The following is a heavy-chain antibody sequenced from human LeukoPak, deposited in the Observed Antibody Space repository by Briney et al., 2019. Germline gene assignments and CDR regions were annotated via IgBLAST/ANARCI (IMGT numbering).Heavy chain of an antibody. Sequence: ASVKVSCKASGYTFTSYDINWVRQATGQGLEWMGWMNPNSGNTGYAQKFQGRVTITRNTSISTAYMELSSLRSEDTAVYYCARLLYSSSWYWSYDDYYYYMDVWGKGTTVTVSS. J-gene: IGHJ6*03. V-gene: IGHV1-8*03. CDR1: GYTFTSYD. CDR3: ARLLYSSSWYWSYDDYYYYMDV. D-gene: IGHD6-13*01. CDR2: MNPNSGNT.